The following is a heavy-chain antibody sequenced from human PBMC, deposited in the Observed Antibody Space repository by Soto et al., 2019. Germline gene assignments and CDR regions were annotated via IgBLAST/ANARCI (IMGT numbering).Heavy chain of an antibody. D-gene: IGHD5-12*01. CDR1: GDSVSSTNAA. CDR3: ARDPDGYPSSGWYFDL. CDR2: TYYRSKWYN. V-gene: IGHV6-1*01. J-gene: IGHJ2*01. Sequence: SQTLSLTCAISGDSVSSTNAAWNWIRQSPSRGLEWLGRTYYRSKWYNDYAVSVKSRITINPDTSKNQFSLQLNSVTPEDTAVYYCARDPDGYPSSGWYFDLWGRGTLVTVSS.